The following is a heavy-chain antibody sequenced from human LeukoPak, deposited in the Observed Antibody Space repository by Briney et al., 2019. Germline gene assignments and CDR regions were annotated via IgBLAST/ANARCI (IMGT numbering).Heavy chain of an antibody. Sequence: SVKVSCKASGGTFGSYAISWVRQAPGQGLEWVGGIIPIFGTANYAQKFQGRVTITADESTSTAYMELSSLRSEDTAVYYCARLDPRARMDVWGKGTTVTVSS. J-gene: IGHJ6*04. CDR3: ARLDPRARMDV. CDR2: IIPIFGTA. CDR1: GGTFGSYA. V-gene: IGHV1-69*13.